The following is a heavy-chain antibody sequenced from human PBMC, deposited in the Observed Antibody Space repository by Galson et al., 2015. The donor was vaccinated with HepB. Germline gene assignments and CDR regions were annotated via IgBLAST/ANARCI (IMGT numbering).Heavy chain of an antibody. CDR2: IGGGGHSP. CDR1: GFTFSNYA. J-gene: IGHJ4*02. D-gene: IGHD3-22*01. CDR3: AKNGYPYFDY. V-gene: IGHV3-23*01. Sequence: SLRLSCAASGFTFSNYAMSWIRQAPGKGPEWVSAIGGGGHSPLYADSVKGRFTISRDNSKSTLYLQMNSLRAEDTAVYYCAKNGYPYFDYWGQGTLVTVSS.